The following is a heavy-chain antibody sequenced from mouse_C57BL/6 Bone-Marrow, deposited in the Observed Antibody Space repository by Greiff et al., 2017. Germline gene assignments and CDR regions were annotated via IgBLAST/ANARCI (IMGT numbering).Heavy chain of an antibody. Sequence: QVQLQQPGAELVKPGASVKLSCKASGYTFTSYWMHWVKQRPGQGLEWIGMIHPNSGSTNYNEKFKSKATLTVDKSSSTAYMQLSSLTSEDSVVYYCARDLIYYGNYGFAYWGQGTLVTVSA. D-gene: IGHD2-1*01. V-gene: IGHV1-64*01. J-gene: IGHJ3*01. CDR2: IHPNSGST. CDR1: GYTFTSYW. CDR3: ARDLIYYGNYGFAY.